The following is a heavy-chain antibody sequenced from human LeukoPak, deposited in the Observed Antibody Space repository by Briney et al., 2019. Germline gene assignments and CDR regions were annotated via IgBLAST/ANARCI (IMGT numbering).Heavy chain of an antibody. CDR3: ARGLYPGFDY. V-gene: IGHV4-59*01. CDR2: IYYIGTT. D-gene: IGHD5/OR15-5a*01. J-gene: IGHJ4*02. Sequence: PSETLSLTCTVSGGSINSNFWSWIRQPPGKGLEWIGYIYYIGTTDYNPSLKSRVTISVDASKNQFSLKVSSVTAADTAVYYCARGLYPGFDYWGQGTLVTVSS. CDR1: GGSINSNF.